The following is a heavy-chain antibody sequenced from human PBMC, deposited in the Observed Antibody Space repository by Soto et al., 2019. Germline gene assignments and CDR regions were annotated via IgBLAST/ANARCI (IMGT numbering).Heavy chain of an antibody. CDR3: ASHSGSYYNDY. V-gene: IGHV1-69*02. J-gene: IGHJ4*02. D-gene: IGHD3-10*01. CDR1: GGTFSSYT. CDR2: IIPILGIA. Sequence: QVQLVQSGAEVKKPGSSVKVSCKASGGTFSSYTINWVRQAPGQGLEWMGRIIPILGIANYAQKFQGRVTITADKSTSTAYMERSSLRSEDTAVYYCASHSGSYYNDYWGQGTLVTVSS.